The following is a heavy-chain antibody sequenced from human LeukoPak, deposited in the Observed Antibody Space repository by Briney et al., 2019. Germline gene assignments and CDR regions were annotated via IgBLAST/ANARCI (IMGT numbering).Heavy chain of an antibody. V-gene: IGHV3-48*03. Sequence: HPGGSLRLSCSASGFTFSIYEMNWVRRAPGKGLEWVSYISSSGSTIYYADSVKGRFTISRDNAKNSLYLQMNSLRGEDTAIYYCARDGDSYGYGIDYWGQGTLVTVSP. D-gene: IGHD5-18*01. CDR1: GFTFSIYE. J-gene: IGHJ4*02. CDR3: ARDGDSYGYGIDY. CDR2: ISSSGSTI.